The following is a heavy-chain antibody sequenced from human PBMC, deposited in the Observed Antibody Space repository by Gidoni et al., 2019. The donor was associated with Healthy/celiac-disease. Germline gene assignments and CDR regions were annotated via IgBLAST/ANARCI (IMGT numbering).Heavy chain of an antibody. CDR3: ARAVGPDYYDSSGLNDH. D-gene: IGHD3-22*01. V-gene: IGHV3-7*01. Sequence: EVQLVESGGGLVQPGGSLRLSCSASGFTFSSYWMSWVRQAPGKGLEWVANIKQDGSEKYYVDSVKGRFTISRDNAKNSLYLQMNSLRAEDTAVYYCARAVGPDYYDSSGLNDHWGQGTLVTVSS. CDR2: IKQDGSEK. J-gene: IGHJ5*02. CDR1: GFTFSSYW.